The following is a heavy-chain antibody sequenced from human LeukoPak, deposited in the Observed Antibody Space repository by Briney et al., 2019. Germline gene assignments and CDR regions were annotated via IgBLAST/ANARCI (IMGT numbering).Heavy chain of an antibody. CDR3: ARDPHYYDSSGYYELWN. CDR1: GYTFTGYY. J-gene: IGHJ4*02. V-gene: IGHV1-2*02. Sequence: ASVKVSCKASGYTFTGYYMHWVRQAPGQGLEWMGWINPNSGGTNYAQKFQGRVTMTRDTSISTAYMELRSLRSDDTAVYYCARDPHYYDSSGYYELWNWGQGTLVTVSS. D-gene: IGHD3-22*01. CDR2: INPNSGGT.